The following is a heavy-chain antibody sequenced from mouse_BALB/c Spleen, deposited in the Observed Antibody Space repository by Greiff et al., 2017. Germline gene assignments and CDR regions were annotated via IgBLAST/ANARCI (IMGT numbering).Heavy chain of an antibody. CDR2: INPDSSTI. J-gene: IGHJ4*01. CDR1: GFDFSRYW. Sequence: EVKLVESGGGLVQPGGSLKLSCAASGFDFSRYWMSWVRQAPGKGLEWIGEINPDSSTINYTPSLKDKFIISRDNAKNTLYLQMSKVRSEDTALYYCARPGRSYAMDYWGQGTSVTVSS. CDR3: ARPGRSYAMDY. V-gene: IGHV4-1*02.